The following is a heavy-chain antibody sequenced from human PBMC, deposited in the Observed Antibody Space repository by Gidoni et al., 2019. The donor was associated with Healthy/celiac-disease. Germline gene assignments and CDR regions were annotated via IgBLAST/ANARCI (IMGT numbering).Heavy chain of an antibody. J-gene: IGHJ4*02. CDR3: ARQDYSSGWYCPDY. V-gene: IGHV5-51*01. D-gene: IGHD6-19*01. CDR1: GCSFTSYW. CDR2: IFPGDSDT. Sequence: EVQLVQSGAEVKKPGESLQISCKGSGCSFTSYWIGWVRQMPEKGLEWMGIIFPGDSDTRYSPSFQGQVTISVDKSINTAYLQWSSLKASDTAMYYCARQDYSSGWYCPDYWGQGTLVTVSS.